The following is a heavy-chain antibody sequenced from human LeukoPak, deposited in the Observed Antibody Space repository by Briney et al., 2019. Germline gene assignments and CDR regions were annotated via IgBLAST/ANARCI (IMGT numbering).Heavy chain of an antibody. J-gene: IGHJ3*02. V-gene: IGHV4-61*02. D-gene: IGHD3-16*01. CDR3: ARASEITAPNAFDI. CDR1: GGSISSGSYY. Sequence: SQNLSLTCTVSGGSISSGSYYWSSIRQPAGKGLEWIGRIYTSGSTNYNPSLKSRVTISVDTSKNQFSLKLSSVTAADTAVYYCARASEITAPNAFDIWGQGTMVTVSS. CDR2: IYTSGST.